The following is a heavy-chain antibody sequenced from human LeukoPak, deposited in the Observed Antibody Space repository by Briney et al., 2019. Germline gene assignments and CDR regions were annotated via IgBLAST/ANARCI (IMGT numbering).Heavy chain of an antibody. V-gene: IGHV3-23*01. J-gene: IGHJ5*01. CDR2: ITSSGGT. CDR3: AKEDYRDHTTGFDS. D-gene: IGHD4-17*01. Sequence: GSLRLSCAASGFTFSSYPVSWVRRAPGRGLEGVSAITSSGGTYYIASVRGRFIVSRDNSRNTLYLQMNGLTAEDTAMYYCAKEDYRDHTTGFDSWGQGTLVTVSS. CDR1: GFTFSSYP.